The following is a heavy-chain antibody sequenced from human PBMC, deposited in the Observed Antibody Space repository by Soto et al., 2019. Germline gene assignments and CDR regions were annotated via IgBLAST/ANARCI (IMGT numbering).Heavy chain of an antibody. CDR1: GYTFTSYG. V-gene: IGHV1-18*01. Sequence: ASVKVSCKASGYTFTSYGISWVRQAPGQGLEWMGWISAYNGNTNYAQKLQGRVTMTTDTSTSTAYMELRSLRSDDTAVYYCARDEASYDFWSGYYSRFDPWGQGTLVTVSS. CDR3: ARDEASYDFWSGYYSRFDP. J-gene: IGHJ5*02. D-gene: IGHD3-3*01. CDR2: ISAYNGNT.